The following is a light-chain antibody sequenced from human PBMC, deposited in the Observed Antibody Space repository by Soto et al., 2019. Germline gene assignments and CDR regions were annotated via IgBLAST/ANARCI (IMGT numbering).Light chain of an antibody. Sequence: QAVVTQSPSASGTPGQRVTISCSGSSSNIGSNTVNWYQQLPGTAPKLLIYIGSHRPSGVPDRFSGSKSGSSASLAISGLQSEDEADYYCAAWDDSLNGVVFGGGTKLTVL. CDR2: IGS. J-gene: IGLJ2*01. V-gene: IGLV1-44*01. CDR3: AAWDDSLNGVV. CDR1: SSNIGSNT.